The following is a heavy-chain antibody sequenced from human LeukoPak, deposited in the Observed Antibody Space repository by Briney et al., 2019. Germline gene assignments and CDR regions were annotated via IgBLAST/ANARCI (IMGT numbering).Heavy chain of an antibody. CDR2: MNPNSGNT. V-gene: IGHV1-8*01. CDR3: ARVDIVVVPAAMTYYYYGMDV. Sequence: ASVKVSCKASGYTFTSYDINWVRQATGQGLEWMGWMNPNSGNTGYAQKFQGRVTMTRNTPISTAYMELSSLRSEDTAVYYCARVDIVVVPAAMTYYYYGMDVWGQGTTVTVSS. D-gene: IGHD2-2*01. J-gene: IGHJ6*02. CDR1: GYTFTSYD.